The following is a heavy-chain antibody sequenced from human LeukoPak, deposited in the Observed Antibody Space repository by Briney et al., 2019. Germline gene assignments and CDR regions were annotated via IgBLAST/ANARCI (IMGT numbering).Heavy chain of an antibody. CDR2: IRSKAYGGTT. Sequence: GGSLRLSCTASGFTFGDYAMSWVRQAPGKGLEWVGFIRSKAYGGTTEYAASVKGRFTISRDDSKSIAYLQMNSLKTEDTAVYYCTRGTLWFGESYYMDVWGKGTTVTVSS. CDR1: GFTFGDYA. J-gene: IGHJ6*03. CDR3: TRGTLWFGESYYMDV. D-gene: IGHD3-10*01. V-gene: IGHV3-49*04.